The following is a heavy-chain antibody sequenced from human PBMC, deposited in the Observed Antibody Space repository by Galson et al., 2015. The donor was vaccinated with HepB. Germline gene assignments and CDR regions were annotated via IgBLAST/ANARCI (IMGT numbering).Heavy chain of an antibody. CDR3: AGRSGYYAFDI. CDR1: GGSISSSNW. CDR2: IYYSGST. Sequence: SETLSLTCAVSGGSISSSNWWSWVRQPPGKGLEWIGEIYYSGSTNYNPSLKSRVTISVDTSKNQFSLKLSSVTAADTAVYYCAGRSGYYAFDIWGQGTMVTVSS. D-gene: IGHD3-3*01. V-gene: IGHV4-4*02. J-gene: IGHJ3*02.